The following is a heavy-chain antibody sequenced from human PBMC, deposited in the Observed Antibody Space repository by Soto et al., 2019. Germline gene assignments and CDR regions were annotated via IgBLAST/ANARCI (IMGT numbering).Heavy chain of an antibody. D-gene: IGHD6-13*01. CDR3: APSSWYVWCDP. Sequence: QITLKESGPTLVKPTQTLTLTCTFSGFSLSTSGVGVGWIRQPPGKALEWLALIYWDDDKRYSPSLKSRLTITKDTSKNQVVITMTTVDPVDTATYYCAPSSWYVWCDPWGQGTLVTVSS. V-gene: IGHV2-5*02. CDR2: IYWDDDK. CDR1: GFSLSTSGVG. J-gene: IGHJ5*02.